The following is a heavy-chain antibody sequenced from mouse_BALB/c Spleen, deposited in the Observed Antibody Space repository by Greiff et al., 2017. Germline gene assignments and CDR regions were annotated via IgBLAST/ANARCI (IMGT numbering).Heavy chain of an antibody. CDR3: ARSLYGYEGAMDY. CDR2: IDPENGNT. CDR1: GFNFTDYY. D-gene: IGHD2-2*01. Sequence: VQLQQSGAELVRPGALVKLSCKASGFNFTDYYMHWVKQRPEQGLEWIGWIDPENGNTIYDPKFQGKASITADTSSNTAYLQLSSLTSEDTAVYYCARSLYGYEGAMDYWGQGTSVTVSS. V-gene: IGHV14-1*02. J-gene: IGHJ4*01.